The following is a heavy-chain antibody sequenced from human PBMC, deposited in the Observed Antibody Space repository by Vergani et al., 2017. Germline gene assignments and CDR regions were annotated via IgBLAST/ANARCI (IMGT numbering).Heavy chain of an antibody. V-gene: IGHV4-39*01. J-gene: IGHJ5*01. CDR3: ARQTYYDFRFDF. CDR2: VIYSGNT. Sequence: QLQLQESGPGLVKPSETLSLTCSVSGASIDRSKNYWGWIRQPPGKGLEWIGSVIYSGNTNYDPSLNSRVTIAIDTSKNQFSLKLNSVTAADTAVYYCARQTYYDFRFDFWGQGILVTVSS. D-gene: IGHD3-3*01. CDR1: GASIDRSKNY.